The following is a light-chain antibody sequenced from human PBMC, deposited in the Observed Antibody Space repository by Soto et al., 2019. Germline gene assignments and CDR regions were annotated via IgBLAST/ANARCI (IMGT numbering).Light chain of an antibody. CDR1: SSDVGDYNY. CDR2: DVS. Sequence: QSVLTQPRSVSGSPGQSVTISCTGTSSDVGDYNYVSWYQHHPGKAPKLTIYDVSKRPSGVPDRFSGSKSGNTASLTISGLQAEDEADYYCCSYADSSTYVFGTGTKVTVL. CDR3: CSYADSSTYV. J-gene: IGLJ1*01. V-gene: IGLV2-11*01.